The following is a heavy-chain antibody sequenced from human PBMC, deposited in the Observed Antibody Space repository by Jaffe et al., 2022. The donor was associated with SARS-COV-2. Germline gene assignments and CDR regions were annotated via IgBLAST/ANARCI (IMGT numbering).Heavy chain of an antibody. D-gene: IGHD2-8*01. Sequence: QVTLRESGPALVKSTQTLIVACDFSGFSLSTSGMCVTWIRQAPGKALEWLAVIDWAGDAYYNTSLRSRLSISKDTSNTQVVLTMTNVAPEDTATYFCARMMRGYYTYMDVWGKGTTVTVSS. V-gene: IGHV2-70*13. CDR1: GFSLSTSGMC. CDR3: ARMMRGYYTYMDV. CDR2: IDWAGDA. J-gene: IGHJ6*03.